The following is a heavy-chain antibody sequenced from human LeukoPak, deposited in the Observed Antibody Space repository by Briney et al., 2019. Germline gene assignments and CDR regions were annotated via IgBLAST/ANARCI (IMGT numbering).Heavy chain of an antibody. CDR2: IYPRDGST. CDR3: ARDQEGFDY. CDR1: GYTFTSNY. Sequence: ASVEVSCKASGYTFTSNYVHWVRQAPGQGLEWVGMIYPRDGSTSYAQKFQGRVIVSRDTSTSTVHMELSGLRSEDTAVHYCARDQEGFDYWGQGTLVTVSS. J-gene: IGHJ4*02. V-gene: IGHV1-46*01.